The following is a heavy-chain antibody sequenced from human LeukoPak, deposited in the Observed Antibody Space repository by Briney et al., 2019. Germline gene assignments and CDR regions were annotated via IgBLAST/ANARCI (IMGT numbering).Heavy chain of an antibody. D-gene: IGHD3-22*01. J-gene: IGHJ4*02. CDR1: GGSIRSYY. Sequence: SETLSLTYTVSGGSIRSYYWSWIRQPPGKGLEWIGYIYYSGSTNYNPSLKSRVTISVDTSKNQFSLKLTSVTAADTAVYYCARYYYDGSGYYPVADYWGQGTLVTVSP. CDR2: IYYSGST. CDR3: ARYYYDGSGYYPVADY. V-gene: IGHV4-59*12.